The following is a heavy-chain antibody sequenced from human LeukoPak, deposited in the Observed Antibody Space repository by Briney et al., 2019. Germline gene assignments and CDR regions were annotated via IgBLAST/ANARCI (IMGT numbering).Heavy chain of an antibody. J-gene: IGHJ3*02. CDR3: CTMIVVVNDAFDI. V-gene: IGHV3-33*01. Sequence: GGSLRLSCAASGFTFSSYGMHWVRQAPGKGLEWVAVIWYDGSNKYYADSVKGRFTISRDNSKNTLYLQMNSLRAEDTAVYYCCTMIVVVNDAFDIWGQGTMVTVSS. CDR2: IWYDGSNK. CDR1: GFTFSSYG. D-gene: IGHD3-22*01.